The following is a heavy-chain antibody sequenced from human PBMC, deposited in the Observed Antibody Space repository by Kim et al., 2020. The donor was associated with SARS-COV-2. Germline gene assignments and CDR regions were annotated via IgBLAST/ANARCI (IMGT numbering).Heavy chain of an antibody. Sequence: PVKGRFTISRDESKNTLYLQMNSLKTEDTAVYYCTTLSYGDYGVGYFDLWGRGTPVTVSS. J-gene: IGHJ2*01. CDR3: TTLSYGDYGVGYFDL. V-gene: IGHV3-15*01. D-gene: IGHD4-17*01.